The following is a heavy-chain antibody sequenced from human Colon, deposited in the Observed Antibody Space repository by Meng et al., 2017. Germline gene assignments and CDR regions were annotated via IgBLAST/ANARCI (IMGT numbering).Heavy chain of an antibody. J-gene: IGHJ4*02. Sequence: QVPVQPVGAGLLVPSETLSLTCALYGGSFSDSYWSWVRQPPGKGLEWIGEIHPTGSTSCNPSLKSRVSISVDTSKNQFSLKVSSVTAADTAMYYCARGMDKAKTGYWGQGTLVTVSS. CDR2: IHPTGST. CDR1: GGSFSDSY. CDR3: ARGMDKAKTGY. D-gene: IGHD5-18*01. V-gene: IGHV4-34*02.